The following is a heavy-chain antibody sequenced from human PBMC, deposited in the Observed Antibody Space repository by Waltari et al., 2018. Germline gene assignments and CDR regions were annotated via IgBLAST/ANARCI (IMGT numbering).Heavy chain of an antibody. Sequence: EVQLVESGGGLVQPGGSLRLSCAASGFTFSSYEMNWVRQAPGKGLEWVSYISSRGSTIYYADSVKGRFTISRDNAKNALYLQMNSLRAEDTAVYYCARDRGSGSGCDYWGQGTLVTVSS. CDR2: ISSRGSTI. J-gene: IGHJ4*02. V-gene: IGHV3-48*03. CDR1: GFTFSSYE. D-gene: IGHD6-19*01. CDR3: ARDRGSGSGCDY.